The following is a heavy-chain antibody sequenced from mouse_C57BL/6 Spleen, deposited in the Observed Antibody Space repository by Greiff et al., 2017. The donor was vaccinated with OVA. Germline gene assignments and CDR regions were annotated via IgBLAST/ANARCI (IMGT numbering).Heavy chain of an antibody. CDR2: ISSGSSTI. CDR3: ARHYSNYHYYAMDY. J-gene: IGHJ4*01. V-gene: IGHV5-17*01. CDR1: GFTFSDYG. Sequence: EVHLVESGGGLVKPGGSLKLSCAASGFTFSDYGMHWVRQAPEKGLEWVAYISSGSSTIYYADTVKGRFTISIDNAKNTLFLQMTSLRSEDTAMYYCARHYSNYHYYAMDYWGQGTSVTVSS. D-gene: IGHD2-5*01.